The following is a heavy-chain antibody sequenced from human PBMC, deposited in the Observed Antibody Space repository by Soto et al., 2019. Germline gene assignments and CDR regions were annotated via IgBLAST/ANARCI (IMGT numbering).Heavy chain of an antibody. J-gene: IGHJ6*02. CDR3: ARAIIRSSSGWYGYYYYGMDV. CDR2: IIPIFGTA. V-gene: IGHV1-69*01. CDR1: GGTFSSYA. D-gene: IGHD6-19*01. Sequence: QVQLVQSGAEVKKPGSSVKVSCKASGGTFSSYAISWVRQAPGQGLEWMGGIIPIFGTANYAQKFQGRVTITADESTSTDYMELSSLRSEDTAVYYCARAIIRSSSGWYGYYYYGMDVWGQGTTVTVSS.